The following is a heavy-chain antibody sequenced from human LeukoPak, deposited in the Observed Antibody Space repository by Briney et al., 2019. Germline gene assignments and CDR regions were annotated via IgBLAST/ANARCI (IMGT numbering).Heavy chain of an antibody. V-gene: IGHV4-38-2*02. CDR1: GYSISSGYY. D-gene: IGHD3-10*02. CDR2: IYHSGST. CDR3: ARGTVRGVILPLDY. J-gene: IGHJ4*02. Sequence: PSETLSLTCTVSGYSISSGYYWGWIRQPPGKGLEWIGSIYHSGSTYYNPSLKSRVTISVDTSKNQFSLKLSSVTAADTAVYYCARGTVRGVILPLDYWGQGTLVTVSS.